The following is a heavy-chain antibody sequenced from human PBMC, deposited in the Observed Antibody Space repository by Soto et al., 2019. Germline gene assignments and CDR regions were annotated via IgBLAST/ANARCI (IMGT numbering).Heavy chain of an antibody. CDR1: GYTFTSYY. J-gene: IGHJ6*03. CDR3: ARDRDDCSSTSCLWPYYYYYYMDV. CDR2: INPSGGST. Sequence: GASVKVSCKASGYTFTSYYMHWVRQAPGQGLEWMGIINPSGGSTSYAQKFQGRVTMTRDTSTSTAYMELSSLRSEDTAVYYCARDRDDCSSTSCLWPYYYYYYMDVWGKGTTVTVSS. D-gene: IGHD2-2*01. V-gene: IGHV1-46*03.